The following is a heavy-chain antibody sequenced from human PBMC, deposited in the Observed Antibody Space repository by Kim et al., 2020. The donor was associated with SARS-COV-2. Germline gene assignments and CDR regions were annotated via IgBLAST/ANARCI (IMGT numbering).Heavy chain of an antibody. CDR3: ASSGWHVGKFDS. CDR2: IYNSVST. D-gene: IGHD6-25*01. J-gene: IGHJ4*02. CDR1: GGSISSSSYY. Sequence: SETLSLTCTVSGGSISSSSYYWGWIRQPPGKGLEWIATIYNSVSTYYNPSLKSRVTISVDTSKNQFSLKLSSVTAAYTAVYYCASSGWHVGKFDSWGQGTLVTVSS. V-gene: IGHV4-39*01.